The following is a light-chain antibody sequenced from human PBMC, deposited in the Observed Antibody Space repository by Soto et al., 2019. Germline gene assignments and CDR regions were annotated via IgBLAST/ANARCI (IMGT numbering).Light chain of an antibody. J-gene: IGLJ1*01. Sequence: QCVLTQPPSASGTPGPRVTISCSGSSSNIGSNTVNWYQQLPGTAPKLLIYSNNQRPSGVPDRFSGSKSGTSASLAISGLQSEDEADYYCAAWDDSLNGSYVFGTGTKVTVL. CDR2: SNN. CDR1: SSNIGSNT. CDR3: AAWDDSLNGSYV. V-gene: IGLV1-44*01.